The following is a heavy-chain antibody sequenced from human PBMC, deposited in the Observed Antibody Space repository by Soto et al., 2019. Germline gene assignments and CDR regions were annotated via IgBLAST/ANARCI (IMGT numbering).Heavy chain of an antibody. CDR1: GFTFSNAW. V-gene: IGHV3-15*07. CDR3: TIDYSLEWLLLDY. J-gene: IGHJ4*02. Sequence: GGSLRLSCAASGFTFSNAWMNWVRQAPGKGLEWVGRIKSKTDGGTTDYAAPVKGRFTISRDDSKNTLYLQMNSLKTEDTAVYYCTIDYSLEWLLLDYWGQGTLVTVSS. CDR2: IKSKTDGGTT. D-gene: IGHD3-3*01.